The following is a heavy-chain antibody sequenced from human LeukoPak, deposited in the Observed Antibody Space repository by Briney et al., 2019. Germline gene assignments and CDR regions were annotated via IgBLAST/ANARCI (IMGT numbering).Heavy chain of an antibody. CDR3: ARLSMVRGVIRRIDY. V-gene: IGHV5-51*07. Sequence: GESLKISCQGSGYRFTSYWIGWVHQLPGKGLEWMGIIYPGDSDTRYSPSFQGQVTISADKSISTAYLQWSSLKASDTAMYYCARLSMVRGVIRRIDYWGQGTLVTVSS. D-gene: IGHD3-10*01. CDR1: GYRFTSYW. J-gene: IGHJ4*02. CDR2: IYPGDSDT.